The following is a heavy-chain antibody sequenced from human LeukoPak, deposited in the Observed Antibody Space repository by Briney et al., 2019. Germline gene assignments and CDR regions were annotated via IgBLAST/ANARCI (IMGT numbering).Heavy chain of an antibody. CDR1: GFTFSNYW. V-gene: IGHV3-7*05. CDR3: AREEGYCSGGNCYSVHV. Sequence: GGSLRLSCAASGFTFSNYWMSWVRQAPGKGLEWVADIKQDGTQKYYVDSVEGRFTISRDNAKNSLYLQMNSLRVEDTAVYYCAREEGYCSGGNCYSVHVWGQGTLVTVSS. D-gene: IGHD2-15*01. J-gene: IGHJ4*02. CDR2: IKQDGTQK.